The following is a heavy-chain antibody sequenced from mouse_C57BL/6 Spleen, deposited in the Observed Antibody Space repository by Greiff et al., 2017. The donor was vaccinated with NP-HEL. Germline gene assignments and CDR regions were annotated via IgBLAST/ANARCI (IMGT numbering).Heavy chain of an antibody. CDR3: ARGGILSYFDY. D-gene: IGHD1-1*02. V-gene: IGHV5-4*03. CDR1: GFTFSSYA. Sequence: EVKLMESGGGLVKPGGSLKLSCAASGFTFSSYAMSWVRQTPEQRLEWVATISDGGSYTYYPDNVKGRFTISRDNAKNNLYLQMSHLKSEDTAMYYCARGGILSYFDYWGQGTTLTVSS. J-gene: IGHJ2*01. CDR2: ISDGGSYT.